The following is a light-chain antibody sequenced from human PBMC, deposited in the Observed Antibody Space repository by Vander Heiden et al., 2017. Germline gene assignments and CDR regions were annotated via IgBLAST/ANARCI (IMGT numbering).Light chain of an antibody. CDR2: GAS. Sequence: EIVMTQSPPTLSVSPGERATLSCRASQSVSSNLAWYQQKPGQAHRLLIYGASTRATGIPARFSGSGSGTEFTLTISSLQSEDFAIYYCQQDNNWPLTFGGGTKVEIK. CDR1: QSVSSN. V-gene: IGKV3-15*01. CDR3: QQDNNWPLT. J-gene: IGKJ4*01.